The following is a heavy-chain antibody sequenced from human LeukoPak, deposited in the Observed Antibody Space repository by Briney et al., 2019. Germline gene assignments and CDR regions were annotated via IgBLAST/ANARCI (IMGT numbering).Heavy chain of an antibody. CDR2: ISYDGSNK. CDR1: GFTFSSYA. J-gene: IGHJ4*02. D-gene: IGHD4-23*01. V-gene: IGHV3-30-3*01. Sequence: PGRSLRLSCAASGFTFSSYAMHWVRQAPGKGLEWVAVISYDGSNKYYADSVKGRFTISRDNSKNTLYLQMNSLRAEDTAVYYCARWSYGGNSDFDYWGQGTLVTVSS. CDR3: ARWSYGGNSDFDY.